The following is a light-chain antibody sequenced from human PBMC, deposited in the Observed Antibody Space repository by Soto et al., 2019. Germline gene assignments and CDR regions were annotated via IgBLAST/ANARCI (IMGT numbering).Light chain of an antibody. V-gene: IGKV3D-15*01. CDR1: QAISNN. Sequence: ETVMTQSPATLSVSPGERATLSCRASQAISNNLAWYQHKPGQAPRLLIYGASTRAAGIPARFSGSGSGTEFTLTISSLQSEDFALYYCQQYSRWPPYTFGQGTKVEI. CDR2: GAS. J-gene: IGKJ2*01. CDR3: QQYSRWPPYT.